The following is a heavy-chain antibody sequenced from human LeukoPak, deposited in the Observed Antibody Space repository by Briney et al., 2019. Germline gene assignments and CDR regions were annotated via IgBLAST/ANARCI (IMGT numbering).Heavy chain of an antibody. CDR3: AKDVGGVVVPAAMGLFDY. V-gene: IGHV3-23*01. Sequence: GGSLRLSCAASGFTFSSYAMSWVRQAPGKGLEWVSAISGSGGSTYYADSVKGRFTISRDNSKNTLYLQMNSPRAEDTAVYYRAKDVGGVVVPAAMGLFDYWGQGTLVTVSS. J-gene: IGHJ4*02. CDR1: GFTFSSYA. D-gene: IGHD2-2*01. CDR2: ISGSGGST.